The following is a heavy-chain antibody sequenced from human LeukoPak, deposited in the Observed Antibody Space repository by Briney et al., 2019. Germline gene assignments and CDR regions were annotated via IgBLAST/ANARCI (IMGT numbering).Heavy chain of an antibody. Sequence: GGSLRLSCAASGFTFSSYEMNWVRQAPGKGLEWLSYISSSGSTIYYADSVKGRFTISRDNAKNSLYLQMNSLRAEDTAVYYCARDGLWALDYWGQGTLVTVSS. V-gene: IGHV3-48*03. J-gene: IGHJ4*02. CDR2: ISSSGSTI. CDR1: GFTFSSYE. CDR3: ARDGLWALDY. D-gene: IGHD5-18*01.